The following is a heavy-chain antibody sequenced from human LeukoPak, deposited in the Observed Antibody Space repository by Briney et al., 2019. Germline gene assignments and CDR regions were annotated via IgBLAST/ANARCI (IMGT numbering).Heavy chain of an antibody. Sequence: GGSLRLSCTASGFTFRSSSFNWVRQVQGKGLEWVSSISSSGTYMYYADLVEGRFTISRDNAKNSLFLQMDSLRAEDTGVYFCAREFGTADTYGNVPLGHWGQGTLVTVSS. J-gene: IGHJ4*02. CDR3: AREFGTADTYGNVPLGH. CDR1: GFTFRSSS. D-gene: IGHD3/OR15-3a*01. CDR2: ISSSGTYM. V-gene: IGHV3-21*01.